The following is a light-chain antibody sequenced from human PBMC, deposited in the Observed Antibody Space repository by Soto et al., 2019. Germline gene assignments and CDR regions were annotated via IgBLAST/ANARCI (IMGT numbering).Light chain of an antibody. J-gene: IGKJ1*01. Sequence: DIQVTQSPSTLSASVGDRVTITCRASQSVNDWLAWYQQKPGKAPKLLIYRASNLKSGVPSRFSGSGSGTEFTLTISSLQPDDFASYYCQQYNNYSGTFGQGTKVEIK. CDR1: QSVNDW. CDR2: RAS. CDR3: QQYNNYSGT. V-gene: IGKV1-5*03.